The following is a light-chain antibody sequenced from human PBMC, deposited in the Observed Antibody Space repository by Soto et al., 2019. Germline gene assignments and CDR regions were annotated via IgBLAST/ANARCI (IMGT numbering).Light chain of an antibody. J-gene: IGLJ2*01. CDR3: SSYAGSNKKVV. Sequence: QSALTQPPSASGSPGQSVTISCTGTSSDVGGYNYVSWYQQHPGKAPKLMIYEVSKRPSGVPDRFSGSKSGNTASLTVSGLQAEDEADYYCSSYAGSNKKVVFGGGTKVNVL. V-gene: IGLV2-8*01. CDR2: EVS. CDR1: SSDVGGYNY.